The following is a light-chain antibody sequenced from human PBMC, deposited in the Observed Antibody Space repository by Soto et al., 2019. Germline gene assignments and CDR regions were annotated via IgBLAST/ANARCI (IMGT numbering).Light chain of an antibody. Sequence: EIVMTQSPVTLSASPGERVTLSCRASQSVNINLAWYQQRHGQAPRVLIYGASNRASGIPDKFSGSGSGTDFTLTISSLEPDDFALYLCQQYKDWPPLTFGGGTRVEIK. CDR3: QQYKDWPPLT. J-gene: IGKJ4*01. V-gene: IGKV3D-15*01. CDR2: GAS. CDR1: QSVNIN.